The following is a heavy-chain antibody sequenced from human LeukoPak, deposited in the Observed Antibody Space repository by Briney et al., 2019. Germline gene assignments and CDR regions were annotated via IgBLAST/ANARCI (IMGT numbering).Heavy chain of an antibody. CDR3: AQHRGFNISYNWLEY. CDR2: ISGSGVST. J-gene: IGHJ5*01. V-gene: IGHV3-23*01. CDR1: GFTLDDYA. Sequence: QPGGSLTLSCAVAGFTLDDYAMSWVRQAAGKGLGWVGVISGSGVSTYYADFMKGWFSISRDNSKHTLYLQTSRVIATHTAIYYCAQHRGFNISYNWLEYWGQGTLVTVSS. D-gene: IGHD3-10*01.